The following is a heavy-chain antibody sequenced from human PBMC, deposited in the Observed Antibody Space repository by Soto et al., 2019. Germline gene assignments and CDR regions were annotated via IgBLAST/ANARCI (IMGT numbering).Heavy chain of an antibody. J-gene: IGHJ4*02. CDR1: GFTFSSYS. D-gene: IGHD3-10*02. CDR3: ALLSLRSGSYRGFDY. V-gene: IGHV3-21*01. Sequence: EVQLVESGGGLVKPGGSLRLSCAASGFTFSSYSMNWVRQAPGKGLEWVSSISSSSSYIYYADSVKGRFTISRDNTKNSLNLQMNSLRAEDTAVYYCALLSLRSGSYRGFDYWGQGTLVTVSS. CDR2: ISSSSSYI.